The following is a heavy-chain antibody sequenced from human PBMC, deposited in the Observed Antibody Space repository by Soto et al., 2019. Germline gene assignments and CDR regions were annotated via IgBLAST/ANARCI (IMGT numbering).Heavy chain of an antibody. J-gene: IGHJ3*02. CDR3: ARGQQLTNDAFDI. D-gene: IGHD6-13*01. Sequence: QVQLQESGPGLVKPSGTLSLTCAVSSGSISSSNWWSWVRQPPGKGLEWIGEIYHSGSTNYNPSLKGRVTISVDKSKNQFSLKLSSVTAADTAVYYCARGQQLTNDAFDIWGQGTMVTVSS. V-gene: IGHV4-4*02. CDR2: IYHSGST. CDR1: SGSISSSNW.